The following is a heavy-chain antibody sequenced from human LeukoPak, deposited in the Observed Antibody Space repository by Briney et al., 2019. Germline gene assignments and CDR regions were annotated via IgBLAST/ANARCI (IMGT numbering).Heavy chain of an antibody. Sequence: KPGGSLRLSCAASGFTFSSYSMNWVRQAPGKGLEWVSFISSSSTYIYYADSVRGRFTISRDNAKNSLYLQMNSLRAEDTAVYYCGRDFGDRGSNRRHDVFDIWGQGKMVTVAS. CDR2: ISSSSTYI. V-gene: IGHV3-21*01. CDR1: GFTFSSYS. J-gene: IGHJ3*02. CDR3: GRDFGDRGSNRRHDVFDI. D-gene: IGHD1-26*01.